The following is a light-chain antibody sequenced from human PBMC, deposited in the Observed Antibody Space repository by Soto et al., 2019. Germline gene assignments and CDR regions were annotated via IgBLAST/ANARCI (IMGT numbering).Light chain of an antibody. CDR2: LNSDGSH. V-gene: IGLV4-69*01. CDR3: QTWGTGIGV. J-gene: IGLJ2*01. Sequence: QPVLTQSPSASASLGASVKLTCTLSSGHSSYAIAWHQQQPEKGPRYLMKLNSDGSHRKGDGIPDRFSGSSSGAEHYLAISCLQSEDEADYYFQTWGTGIGVFGGGTKLTVL. CDR1: SGHSSYA.